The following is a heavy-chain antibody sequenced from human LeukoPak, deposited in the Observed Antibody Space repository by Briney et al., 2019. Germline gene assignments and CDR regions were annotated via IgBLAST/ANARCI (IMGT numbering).Heavy chain of an antibody. CDR1: GGSISRYY. Sequence: PSETLSLTCTVSGGSISRYYWSWIRQPPGKGLEWIGYMYYSGSTNYNPSLKSRVTISVDTSKNQFSLKLSSVTAADTAVYFCARHARDDAAAVVTAALNYGMDVWGQGTTVTVSS. D-gene: IGHD2-2*01. CDR3: ARHARDDAAAVVTAALNYGMDV. J-gene: IGHJ6*02. CDR2: MYYSGST. V-gene: IGHV4-59*08.